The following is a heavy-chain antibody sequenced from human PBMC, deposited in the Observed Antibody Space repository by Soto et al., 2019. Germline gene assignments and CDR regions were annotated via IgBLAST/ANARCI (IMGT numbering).Heavy chain of an antibody. Sequence: SETLSLTCAVSGGSISSSNWWSWVRQPPGKGLEWIGEIYHSGSTNYNPSLKSRVTISVDTSKSQFSLKLSSVTAADTAVYYCARRRDSYTFFDYWGQGTLVTVSS. J-gene: IGHJ4*02. CDR3: ARRRDSYTFFDY. CDR2: IYHSGST. CDR1: GGSISSSNW. V-gene: IGHV4-4*02. D-gene: IGHD2-21*01.